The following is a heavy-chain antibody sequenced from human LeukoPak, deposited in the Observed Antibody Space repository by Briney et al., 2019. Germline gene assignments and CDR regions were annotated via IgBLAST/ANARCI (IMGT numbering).Heavy chain of an antibody. J-gene: IGHJ4*02. Sequence: SETLSLTCTVSGGSVSSDGYFWNWIRQPPGKGLEWIGYIVNRGSTNYNPSLKSRVTISVDTSKNQFSLKLSSVTAADTAVYYCARGGLRYFDWTDFGYYFDYWGQGTLVTVSS. D-gene: IGHD3-9*01. V-gene: IGHV4-61*08. CDR1: GGSVSSDGYF. CDR3: ARGGLRYFDWTDFGYYFDY. CDR2: IVNRGST.